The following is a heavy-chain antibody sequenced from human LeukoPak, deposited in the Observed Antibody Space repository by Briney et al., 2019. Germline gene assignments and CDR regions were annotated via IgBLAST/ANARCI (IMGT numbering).Heavy chain of an antibody. J-gene: IGHJ4*02. Sequence: PSETLSLTCTVSGGSISSSSYYWGWIRQPPGKGLEWIGSIYYSGSTYYNPSLKSRVTISVDTSKNQFSLKLSSVTAADTAVYYCAVGAIGENWGQGTLVTVSS. D-gene: IGHD1-26*01. CDR2: IYYSGST. CDR3: AVGAIGEN. V-gene: IGHV4-39*07. CDR1: GGSISSSSYY.